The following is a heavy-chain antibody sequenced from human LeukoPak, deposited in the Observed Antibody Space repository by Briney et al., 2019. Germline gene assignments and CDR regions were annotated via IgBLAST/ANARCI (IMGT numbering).Heavy chain of an antibody. Sequence: ASVEVSCKVSGYTLTELSMHWVRQAPGKGLEWRGGFDPEDGETIYAQKFQGRVTMTDDTSTDTAYMELSSLTSEDTAVYYCAEGRSSWNNWFDLWGQGTLVTVSS. CDR3: AEGRSSWNNWFDL. D-gene: IGHD6-13*01. CDR2: FDPEDGET. CDR1: GYTLTELS. J-gene: IGHJ5*02. V-gene: IGHV1-24*01.